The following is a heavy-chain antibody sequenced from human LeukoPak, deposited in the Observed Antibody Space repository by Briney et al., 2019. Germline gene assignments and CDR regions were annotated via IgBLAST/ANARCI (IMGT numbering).Heavy chain of an antibody. V-gene: IGHV4-39*01. J-gene: IGHJ5*02. CDR1: GGSIRRNSYY. CDR2: FYYSGST. D-gene: IGHD3-10*01. Sequence: SETVSLTCTVSGGSIRRNSYYWGWIRQPPGKGVERIGSFYYSGSTYYNPSLKSRVTRAVDTSKNQFSLKLSSVTAADTAVYYCARLSVAREWWFDPWGQGTLVTVSS. CDR3: ARLSVAREWWFDP.